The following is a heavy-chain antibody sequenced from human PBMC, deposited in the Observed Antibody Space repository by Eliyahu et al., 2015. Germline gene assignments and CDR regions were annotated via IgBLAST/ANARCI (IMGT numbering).Heavy chain of an antibody. Sequence: EVQLVESGGGLIQPGGSLRLSCAASGFTVXRXXXXSWVRQAPGKGLEWVSVIYSGGSTYYADSVKGRFTISRDNSKNTLYLQMNSLRAEDTAVYYCASPSENCSGGSCPPDVYGMDVWGQGTTVTVSS. CDR2: IYSGGST. J-gene: IGHJ6*02. CDR3: ASPSENCSGGSCPPDVYGMDV. D-gene: IGHD2-15*01. CDR1: GFTVXRXXX. V-gene: IGHV3-53*01.